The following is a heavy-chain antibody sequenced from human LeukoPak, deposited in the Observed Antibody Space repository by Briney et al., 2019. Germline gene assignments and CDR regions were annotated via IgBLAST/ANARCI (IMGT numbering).Heavy chain of an antibody. CDR2: ISGSGGRT. CDR3: AKDINNDSNDNSGGWLDP. V-gene: IGHV3-23*01. D-gene: IGHD3-22*01. CDR1: GFTFSSYA. Sequence: QPGGSLRLSCAASGFTFSSYAMSWVRRAPGKGLEWVSSISGSGGRTYYADSVKGRFTISRDNSKNTLYLQMNSLSAEDTAVYYCAKDINNDSNDNSGGWLDPWGPGTLVTVSS. J-gene: IGHJ5*02.